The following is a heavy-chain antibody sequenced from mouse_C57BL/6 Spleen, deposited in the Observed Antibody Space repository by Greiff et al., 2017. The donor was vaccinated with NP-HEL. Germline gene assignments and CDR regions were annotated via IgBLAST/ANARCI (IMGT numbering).Heavy chain of an antibody. D-gene: IGHD1-1*01. CDR2: INPGSGGT. CDR1: GYAFTNYL. Sequence: QVQLQQSGAELVRPGTSVKVSCKASGYAFTNYLIEWVKQRPGQGLEWIGVINPGSGGTNYNEKFKGKATLTADKSSSTAYMQLSSLTSEDSAVYFCARSPVVATDRYFDVWGTGTTVTVSS. V-gene: IGHV1-54*01. CDR3: ARSPVVATDRYFDV. J-gene: IGHJ1*03.